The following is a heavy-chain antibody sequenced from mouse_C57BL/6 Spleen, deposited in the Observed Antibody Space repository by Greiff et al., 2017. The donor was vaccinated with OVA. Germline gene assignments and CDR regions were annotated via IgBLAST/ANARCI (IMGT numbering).Heavy chain of an antibody. Sequence: QVTLKESGPGILQPSQTLSLTCSFSGFSLSTFGMGVGWIRQPSGKGLEWLAHIWWDDDKYYNPALKSRLTISKDTSKNQVFLKIANVDTADTATYYCARKIYYYGSSNYYAMDYWGQGTSVTVSS. D-gene: IGHD1-1*01. CDR1: GFSLSTFGMG. CDR2: IWWDDDK. J-gene: IGHJ4*01. CDR3: ARKIYYYGSSNYYAMDY. V-gene: IGHV8-8*01.